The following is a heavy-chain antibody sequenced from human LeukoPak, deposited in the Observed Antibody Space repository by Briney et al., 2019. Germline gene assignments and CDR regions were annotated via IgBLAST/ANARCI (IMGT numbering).Heavy chain of an antibody. Sequence: GASVKVSCKASGYTFTGYYMHWVRQAPGQGLEWMGWINPNSGGTNYAQKFQGRVTMTRDTSISTAYMELSRLRSDDTAVYYCARVCSGCSSDDFDYWGQGTLVTVSS. CDR3: ARVCSGCSSDDFDY. V-gene: IGHV1-2*02. D-gene: IGHD6-19*01. J-gene: IGHJ4*02. CDR2: INPNSGGT. CDR1: GYTFTGYY.